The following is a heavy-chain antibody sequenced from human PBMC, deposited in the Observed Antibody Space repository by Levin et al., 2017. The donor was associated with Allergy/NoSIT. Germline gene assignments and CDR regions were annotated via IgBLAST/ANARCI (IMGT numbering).Heavy chain of an antibody. CDR1: GFAFSTYA. D-gene: IGHD3-22*01. J-gene: IGHJ4*02. V-gene: IGHV3-23*01. CDR2: ISGSGGGT. CDR3: AKGGDYSDNSGYYQLAKTVDC. Sequence: PGGSLRLSCAASGFAFSTYAMNWVRQAPGKGLEWVSGISGSGGGTYYADSVQGRFTISRANSQTTRYLQMNSLRAEDTAVYFCAKGGDYSDNSGYYQLAKTVDCWGQGTLRTGSS.